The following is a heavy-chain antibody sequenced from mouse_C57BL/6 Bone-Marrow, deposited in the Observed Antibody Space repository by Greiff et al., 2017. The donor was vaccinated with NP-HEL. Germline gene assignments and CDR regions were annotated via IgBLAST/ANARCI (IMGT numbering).Heavy chain of an antibody. CDR1: GFNIKDDY. CDR2: IDPENGDT. J-gene: IGHJ4*01. Sequence: VQLKQSGAELVRPGASVKLSCTASGFNIKDDYMHWVKQRPEQGLEWIGWIDPENGDTESASKFQGKATITADTSSNTAYLQLSSLTSEDTAVYYCTTGYGYAMDYWGQGTSVTVSS. D-gene: IGHD2-2*01. V-gene: IGHV14-4*01. CDR3: TTGYGYAMDY.